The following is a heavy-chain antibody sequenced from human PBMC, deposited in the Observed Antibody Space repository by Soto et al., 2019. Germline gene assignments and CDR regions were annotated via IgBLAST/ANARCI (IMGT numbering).Heavy chain of an antibody. CDR1: GFTFGNYA. CDR3: ARDRVAVAGNFGYYYYGMGV. CDR2: ISSSSSYI. D-gene: IGHD6-19*01. V-gene: IGHV3-21*01. Sequence: AGGSLRLSCAASGFTFGNYAMTWVRQAPGKGLEWVSSISSSSSYIYYADSVKGRFTISRDNAKNSLYLQMNSLRAEDTAVYYCARDRVAVAGNFGYYYYGMGVWGQGTTVTVSS. J-gene: IGHJ6*02.